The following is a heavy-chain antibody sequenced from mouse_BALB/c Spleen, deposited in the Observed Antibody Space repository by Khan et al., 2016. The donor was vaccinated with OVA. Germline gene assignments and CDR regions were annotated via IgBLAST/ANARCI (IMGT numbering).Heavy chain of an antibody. CDR3: ARKNYYGYAMDY. CDR1: SYSITSDYA. CDR2: ISYGGST. J-gene: IGHJ4*01. V-gene: IGHV3-2*02. D-gene: IGHD1-1*01. Sequence: EVKLLESGPGLVKPSQSLSLTCTVTSYSITSDYAWDWIRQFPGNKLEWMGYISYGGSTSYNPSLKSRISITRDTSKNQFFLQLNSVTTEDTATYYCARKNYYGYAMDYWGQGTSVTVSS.